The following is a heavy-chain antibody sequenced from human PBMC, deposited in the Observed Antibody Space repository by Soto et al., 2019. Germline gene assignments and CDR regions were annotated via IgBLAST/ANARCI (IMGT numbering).Heavy chain of an antibody. CDR1: GGSFSGYY. D-gene: IGHD3-3*01. J-gene: IGHJ6*02. V-gene: IGHV4-34*01. Sequence: QVQLQQWGAGLLKPSETLSLTCAVYGGSFSGYYWSWIRQPPGKGLEWIGEINHSGSTNYNPSLKSRVTISVDTSKNQFCLKLSSVTAADTAVYYCARGSPMGYDFWSGMGRQYYYYGMDVWGQGTTVTVSS. CDR2: INHSGST. CDR3: ARGSPMGYDFWSGMGRQYYYYGMDV.